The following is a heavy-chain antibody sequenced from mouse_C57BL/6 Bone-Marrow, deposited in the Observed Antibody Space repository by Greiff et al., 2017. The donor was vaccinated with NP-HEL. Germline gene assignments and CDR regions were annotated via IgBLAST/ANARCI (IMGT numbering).Heavy chain of an antibody. Sequence: EVKVEESGGGLVQPGGSMKLSCAASGFTFSDAWMDWVRQSPEQGLEWVAEIRNKANNHATYYAESVKGRFTISRDDSKSSVYLQMNSLRAEDTGIYYCTDTTVVNWYFDVWGTGTTVTVSS. CDR2: IRNKANNHAT. CDR1: GFTFSDAW. CDR3: TDTTVVNWYFDV. J-gene: IGHJ1*03. D-gene: IGHD1-1*01. V-gene: IGHV6-6*01.